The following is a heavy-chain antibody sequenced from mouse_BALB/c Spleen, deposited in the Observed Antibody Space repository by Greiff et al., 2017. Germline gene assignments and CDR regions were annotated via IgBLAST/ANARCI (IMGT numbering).Heavy chain of an antibody. V-gene: IGHV5-12-1*01. CDR3: ARYYYGPYFDY. CDR1: GFAFSSYD. Sequence: EVHLVESGGGLVKPGGSLKLSCAASGFAFSSYDMSWVRQTPEKRLEWVAYISSGGGSTYYPDTVKGRFTISRDNAKNTLYLQMSSLKSEDTAMYYCARYYYGPYFDYWGQGTTLTVSS. CDR2: ISSGGGST. J-gene: IGHJ2*01. D-gene: IGHD1-1*01.